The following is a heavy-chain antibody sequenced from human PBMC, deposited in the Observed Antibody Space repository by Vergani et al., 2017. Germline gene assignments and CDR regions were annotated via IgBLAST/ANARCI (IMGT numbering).Heavy chain of an antibody. D-gene: IGHD5-24*01. CDR3: STYNVGASFS. V-gene: IGHV3-15*01. J-gene: IGHJ4*02. CDR1: GLNFNDAL. Sequence: EVQLVESGGGLLKPGDHVRLSCAVSGLNFNDALMTWVRQAPGKGLEWLGRVISKKDGGRADYSPHVKGTITISSDESKSTIYLDMNSLRIEDTATYYCSTYNVGASFSWGPGTRVTVSS. CDR2: VISKKDGGRA.